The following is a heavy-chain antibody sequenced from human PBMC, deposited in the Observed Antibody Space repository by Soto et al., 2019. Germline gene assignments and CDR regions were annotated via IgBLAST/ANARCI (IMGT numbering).Heavy chain of an antibody. CDR3: ARAGITMLRGAAY. CDR2: IYYSGST. CDR1: GGSISSGDYY. Sequence: SETLSLTCTVSGGSISSGDYYWSWIRQPPGKGLEWIGYIYYSGSTYYNPSLKSRVTISVDTSKNQFSLKLSSVTAADTAVYYCARAGITMLRGAAYWGQGTLVTVSS. V-gene: IGHV4-30-4*01. J-gene: IGHJ4*02. D-gene: IGHD3-10*01.